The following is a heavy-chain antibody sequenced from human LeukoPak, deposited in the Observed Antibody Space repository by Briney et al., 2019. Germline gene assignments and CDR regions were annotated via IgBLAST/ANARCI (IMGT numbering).Heavy chain of an antibody. CDR3: ARLFEYSSSSGAFDI. CDR1: GYSFTNYW. CDR2: IYPGDSDT. Sequence: GESLKISCKGSGYSFTNYWIGWVRQMPGKGLEYMGIIYPGDSDTRYSPSFQGQVTISADNSITTAYLQWSSLKASDTAMYYCARLFEYSSSSGAFDIWGQGTMVTVSS. J-gene: IGHJ3*02. V-gene: IGHV5-51*01. D-gene: IGHD6-6*01.